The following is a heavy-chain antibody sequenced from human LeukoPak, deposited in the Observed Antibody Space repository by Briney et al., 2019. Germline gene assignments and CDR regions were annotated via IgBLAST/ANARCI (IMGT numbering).Heavy chain of an antibody. CDR3: GKDLEQTIALDWFDP. J-gene: IGHJ5*02. D-gene: IGHD2-8*02. CDR1: GFTFRSHD. V-gene: IGHV3-23*01. Sequence: GGSLRLSCAASGFTFRSHDMSWVRQAPGKGLEWVSAISGSGGSTYYADSVKGRFTISRDNSKNTLYLQMNSLRAEDTAVYYCGKDLEQTIALDWFDPWGQGALVTVSS. CDR2: ISGSGGST.